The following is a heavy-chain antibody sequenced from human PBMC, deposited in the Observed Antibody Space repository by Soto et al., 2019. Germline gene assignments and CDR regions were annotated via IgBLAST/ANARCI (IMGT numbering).Heavy chain of an antibody. J-gene: IGHJ4*02. CDR1: GSTFSNHI. Sequence: QVQLVQSGAEVKKPGSSVKVSCKASGSTFSNHIITWVRQAPGQGLEWMGRIIPILDITNYAQKFQGRVTITADKSTTTAYMEVSSRSSDDTAVYYCARDSPIGSTFSGHDDIDSWGQGTLVTVSS. D-gene: IGHD5-12*01. CDR3: ARDSPIGSTFSGHDDIDS. CDR2: IIPILDIT. V-gene: IGHV1-69*08.